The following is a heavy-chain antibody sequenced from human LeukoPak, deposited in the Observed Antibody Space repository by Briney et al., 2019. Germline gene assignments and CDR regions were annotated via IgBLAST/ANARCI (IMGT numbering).Heavy chain of an antibody. J-gene: IGHJ6*02. D-gene: IGHD6-19*01. CDR2: ILYDGSNK. CDR3: AREAFIAVAGSPYYYYGMDV. Sequence: GSLRLSCAASGFTFISYCMHCFLQAPAKGLQWVAVILYDGSNKYYADSVKGRFTISRDNSKNTLYLQMNSLRAEDTAVYYCAREAFIAVAGSPYYYYGMDVWGQGTTVTVSS. V-gene: IGHV3-33*01. CDR1: GFTFISYC.